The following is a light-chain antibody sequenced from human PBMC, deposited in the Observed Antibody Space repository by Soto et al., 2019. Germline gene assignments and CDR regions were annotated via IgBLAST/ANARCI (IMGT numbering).Light chain of an antibody. V-gene: IGLV2-14*03. CDR1: SSDVGGYNY. J-gene: IGLJ2*01. CDR3: SSYPSSTTLVV. Sequence: QSALTQPASVSGSPGQSITISCSGTSSDVGGYNYVSWYQQHPGKAPKLMIFDVSDRPSGVSYRFSGSKSGNTASLTISGLQAEDEADYYCSSYPSSTTLVVFGGGTKVTVL. CDR2: DVS.